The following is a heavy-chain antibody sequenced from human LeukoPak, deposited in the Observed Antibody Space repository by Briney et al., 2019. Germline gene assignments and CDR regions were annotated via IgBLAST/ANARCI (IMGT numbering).Heavy chain of an antibody. Sequence: GGSLRLSCAASGFTFSNYDMNWVRQAPGKGLEWVSYIGSSGSNIYYADSVKGRFTISRDNAENSLYLQMNSLRDEDAAVYYCTRDRARDTTLVIPYWGQGTLVTVSS. V-gene: IGHV3-48*02. CDR2: IGSSGSNI. CDR3: TRDRARDTTLVIPY. CDR1: GFTFSNYD. D-gene: IGHD5-18*01. J-gene: IGHJ4*02.